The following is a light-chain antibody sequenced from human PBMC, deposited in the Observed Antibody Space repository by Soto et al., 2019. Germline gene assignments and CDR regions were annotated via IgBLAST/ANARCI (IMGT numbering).Light chain of an antibody. J-gene: IGLJ3*02. CDR1: NSNIGNNA. Sequence: QSVLTQQPSVSEAPRQSVTISCSGSNSNIGNNAVNWYQQLPGKAPKLLIFYDDLLPSGVSDRFSGSRSDTSASLAISGLQSEDEADYYCATWDDSLNAWVFGGGTKVTVL. V-gene: IGLV1-36*01. CDR3: ATWDDSLNAWV. CDR2: YDD.